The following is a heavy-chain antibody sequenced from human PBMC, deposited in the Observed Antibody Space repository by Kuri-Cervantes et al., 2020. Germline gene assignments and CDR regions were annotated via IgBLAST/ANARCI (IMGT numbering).Heavy chain of an antibody. CDR2: IYWDDDK. V-gene: IGHV2-5*02. CDR3: AHRGSSTSAKRNWFDP. CDR1: GFSLSTSGVG. J-gene: IGHJ5*02. Sequence: SGPTLVKPTQALTLTCTFSGFSLSTSGVGVGWIRQPPGKALEWLALIYWDDDKRYSPSLKSRLTTTKDTSKNQVVLTMTNMDPVDTATYYCAHRGSSTSAKRNWFDPWGQGNLVTVSS. D-gene: IGHD2-2*01.